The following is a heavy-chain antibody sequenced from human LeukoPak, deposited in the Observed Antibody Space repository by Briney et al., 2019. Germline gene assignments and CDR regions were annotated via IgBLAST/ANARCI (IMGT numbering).Heavy chain of an antibody. D-gene: IGHD6-13*01. CDR2: INHTGNT. V-gene: IGHV4-34*01. J-gene: IGHJ4*02. CDR3: TRWGSWPYDY. CDR1: GGSVMYHS. Sequence: SETLSLTCAVSGGSVMYHSWTWIRQTPGRGLEWIGEINHTGNTNYNPSLESRVTISIDTSKNQFSLKLTSATAADSAVYYCTRWGSWPYDYWGQGTLVTVSS.